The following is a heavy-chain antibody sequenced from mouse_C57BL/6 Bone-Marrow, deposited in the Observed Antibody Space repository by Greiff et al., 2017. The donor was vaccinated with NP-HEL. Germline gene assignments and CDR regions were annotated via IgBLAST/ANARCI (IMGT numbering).Heavy chain of an antibody. CDR3: ARRDYYVAY. D-gene: IGHD1-1*01. Sequence: VKLMESGAELARPGASVKLSCKASGYTFTSYGISWVKQRTGQGLEWIGEIYPRSGNTYYNEKFKGKATLTADKSSSTAYMELRSLTSEDSAVYFCARRDYYVAYWGQGTLVTVSA. J-gene: IGHJ3*01. CDR2: IYPRSGNT. V-gene: IGHV1-81*01. CDR1: GYTFTSYG.